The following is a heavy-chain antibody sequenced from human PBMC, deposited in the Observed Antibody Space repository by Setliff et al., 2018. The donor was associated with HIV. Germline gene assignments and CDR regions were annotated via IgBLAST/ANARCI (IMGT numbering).Heavy chain of an antibody. V-gene: IGHV1-69*05. J-gene: IGHJ5*02. D-gene: IGHD2-2*01. CDR1: GGTFSSYD. Sequence: SVKVSCKASGGTFSSYDSSWGRQAPERGVEWMGGIMPIFGTANYAQKFQGRVTITTYESTSTAYMELSSLRSEDTAVYYCARTDCSSTRCSEANWFDPWGPGTLVTVSS. CDR2: IMPIFGTA. CDR3: ARTDCSSTRCSEANWFDP.